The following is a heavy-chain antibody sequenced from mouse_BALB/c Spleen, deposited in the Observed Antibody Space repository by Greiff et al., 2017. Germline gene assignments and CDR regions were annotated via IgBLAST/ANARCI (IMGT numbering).Heavy chain of an antibody. Sequence: QVQLKESGPGLVQPSQSLSITCTVSGFSLTSYGVHWVRQSPGKGLEWLGVIWSGGSTDYNAAFISRLSISKDNSKSQVFFKMNSLQANDTAIYYCARDQSYKLRTLTYDYAMDYWGQGTSVTVSS. CDR1: GFSLTSYG. CDR2: IWSGGST. CDR3: ARDQSYKLRTLTYDYAMDY. D-gene: IGHD5-1*01. J-gene: IGHJ4*01. V-gene: IGHV2-2*02.